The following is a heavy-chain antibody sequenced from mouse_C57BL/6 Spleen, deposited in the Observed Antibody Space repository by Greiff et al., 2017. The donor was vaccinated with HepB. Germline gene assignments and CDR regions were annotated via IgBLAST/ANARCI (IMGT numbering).Heavy chain of an antibody. CDR3: ARRYYGSSYYFDV. Sequence: QVQLKQPGAELVKPGASVKLSCKASGYTFTSYWMQWVKQRPGQGLEWIGEIDPSDSYTNYNQKFKGKATLTVDTSSSTAYMQLSSLTSEDSAVYYCARRYYGSSYYFDVWGTGTTVTVSS. CDR1: GYTFTSYW. CDR2: IDPSDSYT. D-gene: IGHD1-1*01. V-gene: IGHV1-50*01. J-gene: IGHJ1*03.